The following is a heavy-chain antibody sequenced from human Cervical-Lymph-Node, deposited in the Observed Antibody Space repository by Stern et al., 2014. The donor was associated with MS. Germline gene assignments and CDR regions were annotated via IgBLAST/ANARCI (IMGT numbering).Heavy chain of an antibody. CDR2: ISGDSSKI. CDR3: AGITGTTGHFFYHGMDV. J-gene: IGHJ6*02. Sequence: EVQLVESGGDLVQPGGSLTLSCAASGFTFSNYGMNWVRQAPGKGLEWVSYISGDSSKIVDADPARGRLTISRDNAKNSLFLHMRNLRAEDTAVYYCAGITGTTGHFFYHGMDVWGQGTTVTVAS. V-gene: IGHV3-48*01. D-gene: IGHD1-7*01. CDR1: GFTFSNYG.